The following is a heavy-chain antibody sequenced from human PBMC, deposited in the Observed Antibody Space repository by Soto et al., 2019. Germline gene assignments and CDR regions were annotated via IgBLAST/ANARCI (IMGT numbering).Heavy chain of an antibody. Sequence: GESLKISCKGSGYNFATYWIGWVRQMPGKGLEWMAIIYPSDSDTRYSPSFQGQVTISADKSISTTYLQWSSLKASGTAMYYCARERATGDSYFEFWGQGTLVTVPS. J-gene: IGHJ4*02. CDR1: GYNFATYW. D-gene: IGHD2-21*02. CDR2: IYPSDSDT. CDR3: ARERATGDSYFEF. V-gene: IGHV5-51*01.